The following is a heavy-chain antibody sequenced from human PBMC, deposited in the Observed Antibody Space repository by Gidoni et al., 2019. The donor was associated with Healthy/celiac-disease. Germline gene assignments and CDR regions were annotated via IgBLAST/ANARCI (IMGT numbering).Heavy chain of an antibody. CDR3: AKERPNMVRGVIIPNPLDY. CDR1: GFTFSSYA. J-gene: IGHJ4*02. CDR2: ISGSGGST. D-gene: IGHD3-10*01. Sequence: EVQLLESGGGLVQPGGSLRLSCAASGFTFSSYAMSWVRQAPGKGLEWVSAISGSGGSTYYADSVKGRFTISRDNSKNTLYLQMNSLRAEDTAVYYCAKERPNMVRGVIIPNPLDYWGQGTLVTVSS. V-gene: IGHV3-23*01.